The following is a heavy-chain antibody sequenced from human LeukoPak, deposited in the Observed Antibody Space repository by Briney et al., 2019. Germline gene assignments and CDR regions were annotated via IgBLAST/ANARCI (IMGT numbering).Heavy chain of an antibody. J-gene: IGHJ4*02. Sequence: ASVKVSCKASGYTFTGYYMHWVRQAPGQGLEWMGWINPNSGGTNYAQKFQGRVTMTRDTSISIAYMELSRLRSDDTAVYYCARGGYCSSTSCYINYWGQGTLVTVSS. CDR3: ARGGYCSSTSCYINY. V-gene: IGHV1-2*02. CDR1: GYTFTGYY. D-gene: IGHD2-2*02. CDR2: INPNSGGT.